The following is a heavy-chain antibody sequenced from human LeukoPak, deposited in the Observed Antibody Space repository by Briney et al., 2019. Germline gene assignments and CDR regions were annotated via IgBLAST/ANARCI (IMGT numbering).Heavy chain of an antibody. D-gene: IGHD3-22*01. Sequence: GGSLRLSCAASGFTFSSYAMHWVRQAPGKGLEWVAVISYGGSNKYYADSVKGRFTISRDNSKNTLYLQMNSLRAEDTAVYYCAKDSHWRYDSSGYYPLDYWGQGTLVTVSS. CDR3: AKDSHWRYDSSGYYPLDY. CDR1: GFTFSSYA. J-gene: IGHJ4*02. CDR2: ISYGGSNK. V-gene: IGHV3-30-3*01.